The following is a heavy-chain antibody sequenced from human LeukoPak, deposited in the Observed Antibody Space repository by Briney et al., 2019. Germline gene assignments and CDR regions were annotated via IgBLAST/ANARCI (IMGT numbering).Heavy chain of an antibody. V-gene: IGHV1-2*02. Sequence: ASVKVSCKASGYTFTGYYMHWVRQAPGQGLEWMGWINPNSGGTNYAQKFQGRVTMTRDTSISTAYMELSRLRSDDTAVYYCARAPRATYYDFWSGPEGVGAFDIWGQGTMVTVSS. CDR1: GYTFTGYY. J-gene: IGHJ3*02. D-gene: IGHD3-3*01. CDR3: ARAPRATYYDFWSGPEGVGAFDI. CDR2: INPNSGGT.